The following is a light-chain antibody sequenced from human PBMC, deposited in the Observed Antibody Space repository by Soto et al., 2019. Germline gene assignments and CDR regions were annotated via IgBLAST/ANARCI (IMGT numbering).Light chain of an antibody. CDR3: AAWVDSLSVV. V-gene: IGLV1-44*01. CDR1: SSNIGRNS. Sequence: QSVLIQPPSASGTPGQRVTISCSGSSSNIGRNSVNWYQQLPGTAPRLVIYVNNQRPSGVSARFSGSRSGTTASLAISGLQAEDEADYYCAAWVDSLSVVFGGGTKVTVL. CDR2: VNN. J-gene: IGLJ2*01.